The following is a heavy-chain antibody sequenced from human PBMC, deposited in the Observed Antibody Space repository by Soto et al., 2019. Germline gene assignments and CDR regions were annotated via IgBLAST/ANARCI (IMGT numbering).Heavy chain of an antibody. CDR1: GFTVSSNY. CDR2: IYSGGST. D-gene: IGHD5-12*01. CDR3: ARGIGVATITPHDAFDI. Sequence: GGSLRLSCAASGFTVSSNYMSWVRPAPGEGLEWVSVIYSGGSTYYADSVKGRFTISRDNSKNTLYLQMNSLRAEDTAVYYCARGIGVATITPHDAFDIWGQGTMVTVSS. J-gene: IGHJ3*02. V-gene: IGHV3-53*01.